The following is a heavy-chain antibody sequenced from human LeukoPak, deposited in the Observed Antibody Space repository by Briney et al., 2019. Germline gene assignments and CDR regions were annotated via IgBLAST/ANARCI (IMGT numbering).Heavy chain of an antibody. CDR3: ARGNYVRDAFDI. J-gene: IGHJ3*02. V-gene: IGHV4-59*01. CDR2: IYYSGST. CDR1: GGSISSYY. Sequence: SETLSLTCTVSGGSISSYYWSWIRQPPGKGLEWIGYIYYSGSTNYNPSLKSRVTISVDTSKNQFSLKLSSVTATDTAVYYCARGNYVRDAFDIWGQGTMVTVSS. D-gene: IGHD1-7*01.